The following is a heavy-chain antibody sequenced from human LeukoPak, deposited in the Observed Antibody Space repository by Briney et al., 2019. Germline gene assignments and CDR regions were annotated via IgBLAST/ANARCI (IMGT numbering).Heavy chain of an antibody. Sequence: GGSLRLSCSASGFTFSSYAMHWVRQAPGKGLEYVSAISSNGGSTYYADSVKGRFTISRDNSKNTLCLQMSSLRAEDTAVYYFVKVFTSYSSSSVDYFDYWGQGTLVTVSS. D-gene: IGHD6-13*01. CDR2: ISSNGGST. CDR3: VKVFTSYSSSSVDYFDY. V-gene: IGHV3-64D*06. CDR1: GFTFSSYA. J-gene: IGHJ4*02.